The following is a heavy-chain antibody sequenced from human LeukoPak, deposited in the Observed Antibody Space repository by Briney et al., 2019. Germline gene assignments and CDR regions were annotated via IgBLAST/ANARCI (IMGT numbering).Heavy chain of an antibody. V-gene: IGHV4-30-4*01. Sequence: PSQTLSLTCTVSGGSISSGDYYWSWIRQPPGKGLEWIGYIYYSGSTYYNPSLKSRVTISVDTSKNQFSLKLSSVTAADTAVYYCARLDYYDSSGYSQFDYWGQGTLVTVSS. CDR3: ARLDYYDSSGYSQFDY. D-gene: IGHD3-22*01. CDR2: IYYSGST. CDR1: GGSISSGDYY. J-gene: IGHJ4*02.